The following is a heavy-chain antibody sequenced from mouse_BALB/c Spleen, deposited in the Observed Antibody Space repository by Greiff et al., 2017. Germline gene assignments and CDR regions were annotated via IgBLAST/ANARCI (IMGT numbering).Heavy chain of an antibody. CDR3: ARERHYYGE. CDR2: ISSGGST. CDR1: GFTFSSYA. D-gene: IGHD1-2*01. V-gene: IGHV5-6-5*01. Sequence: EVKLMESGGGLVKPGGSLKLSCAASGFTFSSYAMSWVRQTPEKRLEWVASISSGGSTYYPDSVKGRFTISRDNARNILYLQMSRLRSEDTAMYYCARERHYYGEWGQGTTLTVSS. J-gene: IGHJ2*01.